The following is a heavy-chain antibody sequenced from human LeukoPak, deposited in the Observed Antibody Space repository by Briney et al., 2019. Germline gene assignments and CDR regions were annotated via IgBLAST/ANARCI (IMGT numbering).Heavy chain of an antibody. CDR1: TFTKSW. V-gene: IGHV3-15*07. CDR3: TTEYFGGFEY. D-gene: IGHD3-16*01. CDR2: VKNRGDGRTT. Sequence: GGSLRLSCVVSTFTKSWMNWVRQAPGKGLEWVGRVKNRGDGRTTDYAAPVKGRFIISRDDSKKTVYLQMDSLKTEDTAVYFCTTEYFGGFEYWGQGTLVTVSS. J-gene: IGHJ4*02.